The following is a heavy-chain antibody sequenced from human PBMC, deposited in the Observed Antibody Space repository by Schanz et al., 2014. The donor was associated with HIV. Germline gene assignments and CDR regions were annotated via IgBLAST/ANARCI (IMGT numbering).Heavy chain of an antibody. J-gene: IGHJ4*02. CDR1: GFRFSSHA. CDR3: ANEEVPNDY. CDR2: ISISGETT. V-gene: IGHV3-23*01. Sequence: EVRLLESGGRLVQPGGSLRLSCAVSGFRFSSHAMTWVRQAPGKGLEWVSGISISGETTYYADSVKGRFTISRDNSKNTLYLQMNSLRVEDTAVYYCANEEVPNDYWGQGTLVTVSS.